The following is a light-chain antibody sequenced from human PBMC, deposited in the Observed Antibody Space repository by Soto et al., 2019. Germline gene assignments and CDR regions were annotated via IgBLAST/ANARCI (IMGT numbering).Light chain of an antibody. CDR1: SSDIGSFNY. CDR2: DVS. V-gene: IGLV2-11*01. Sequence: QSVLTQPRSVSGSPGQSVTISCTGTSSDIGSFNYVSWYQHHPGKAPKLTIYDVSKRPSGVPDRCSGSKSGNTASLFISGLLADYEADYYCCSYAGNSVYVFGTGTKLTVL. J-gene: IGLJ1*01. CDR3: CSYAGNSVYV.